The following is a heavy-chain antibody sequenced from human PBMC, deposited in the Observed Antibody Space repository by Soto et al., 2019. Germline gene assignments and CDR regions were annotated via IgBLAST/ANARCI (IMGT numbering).Heavy chain of an antibody. D-gene: IGHD1-1*01. Sequence: PGGSLRLSCAASGFTFSSYDMHWVRQITGKGLEWVSGISGSGGITYYADSVKGRFTISRDNSKNTLYLQMNSLRADDTAVYFCAKSLSASPNYFFDSWGQGTLVTVSS. CDR3: AKSLSASPNYFFDS. J-gene: IGHJ4*02. CDR2: ISGSGGIT. CDR1: GFTFSSYD. V-gene: IGHV3-23*01.